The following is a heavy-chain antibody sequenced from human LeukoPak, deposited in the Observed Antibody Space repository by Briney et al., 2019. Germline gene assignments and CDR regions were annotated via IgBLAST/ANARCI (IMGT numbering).Heavy chain of an antibody. D-gene: IGHD3-16*02. V-gene: IGHV4-59*08. CDR3: ARHIGGGIEDMDV. Sequence: SETLSLTCTVSGGSIGTYYWSWVRQSPGKGLEWIGYIYVTGNRYNPYLQSRVTISVDTSRTKFFLKMSSVTAADTAVYYCARHIGGGIEDMDVWGKGTKVTVSS. CDR2: IYVTGN. J-gene: IGHJ6*03. CDR1: GGSIGTYY.